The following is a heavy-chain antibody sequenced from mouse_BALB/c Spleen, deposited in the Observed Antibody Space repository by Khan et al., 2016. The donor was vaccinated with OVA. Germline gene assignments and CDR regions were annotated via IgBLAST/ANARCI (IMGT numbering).Heavy chain of an antibody. J-gene: IGHJ2*01. V-gene: IGHV1S56*01. CDR2: IYPGDGST. CDR3: ARGYYGYLDF. CDR1: GYTFTSYY. D-gene: IGHD1-1*01. Sequence: QIQLVQSGPELVKPGASVKMSCKASGYTFTSYYIHWVKQRPGQGLEWIGWIYPGDGSTKYNEKFKDKTTLTADKSSSTAYMLLSSLTSEDSAIYFCARGYYGYLDFWGQGTTLTVSS.